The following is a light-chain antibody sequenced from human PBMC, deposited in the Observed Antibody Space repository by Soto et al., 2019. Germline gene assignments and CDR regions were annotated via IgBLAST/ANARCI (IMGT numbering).Light chain of an antibody. CDR2: SAS. V-gene: IGKV1-39*01. CDR1: QSIRSY. Sequence: DIQMTQSPSSLSASVGDRVTITCRASQSIRSYLNWYQQKPAKVPKLLIYSASSLQSGVPSRFSGSRSGTDFTLTISSLQPDDFATYYCQQSYSTPYTFGQGTKLEIK. CDR3: QQSYSTPYT. J-gene: IGKJ2*01.